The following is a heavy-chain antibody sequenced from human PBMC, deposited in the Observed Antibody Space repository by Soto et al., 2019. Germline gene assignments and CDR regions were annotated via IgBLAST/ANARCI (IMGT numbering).Heavy chain of an antibody. CDR3: ATHRRHYDYVWASYPSDY. CDR2: IIPIFGTA. CDR1: GGTFSSYA. J-gene: IGHJ4*02. V-gene: IGHV1-69*13. D-gene: IGHD3-16*02. Sequence: GASVKVSCKASGGTFSSYAISWVRQAPGQGLEWMGGIIPIFGTANYAQKFQGRVTITADESTSTAYMELSSLRSEDTAVYYCATHRRHYDYVWASYPSDYWGPGTLVTVSS.